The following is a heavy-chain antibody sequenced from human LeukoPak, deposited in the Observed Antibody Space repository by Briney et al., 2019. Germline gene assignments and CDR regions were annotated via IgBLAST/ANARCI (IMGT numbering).Heavy chain of an antibody. J-gene: IGHJ4*02. CDR2: INHSGST. CDR3: ARMDKWLVRPADY. CDR1: GGSFSGYY. Sequence: PSETLSLTCAVYGGSFSGYYRSWIRQPPGKGLEWIGEINHSGSTNYNPSLKSRVTISVDTSKNQFSLKLSSVTAADTAVYYCARMDKWLVRPADYWGQGTLVTVSS. V-gene: IGHV4-34*01. D-gene: IGHD6-19*01.